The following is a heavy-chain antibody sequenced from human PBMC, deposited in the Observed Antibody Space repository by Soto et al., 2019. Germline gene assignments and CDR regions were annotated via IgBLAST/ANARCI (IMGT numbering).Heavy chain of an antibody. J-gene: IGHJ3*02. Sequence: QVQLVESGGGVVQPGRSLRLSCAASGFTFSSYAMHWVRQAPGKGLEWVAVISYDGSNKYYADSVKGRFTISRDNSKNTLYLKMNSLRAEDTAVYYCARVVVITTSGAFDIWGQGTMVTVSS. CDR2: ISYDGSNK. CDR3: ARVVVITTSGAFDI. D-gene: IGHD3-22*01. CDR1: GFTFSSYA. V-gene: IGHV3-30-3*01.